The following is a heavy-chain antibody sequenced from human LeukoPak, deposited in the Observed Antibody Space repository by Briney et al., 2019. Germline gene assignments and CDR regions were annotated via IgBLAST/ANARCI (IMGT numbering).Heavy chain of an antibody. Sequence: SETLSLTCTVSGGSISSYYWNWIRQPPGKGLEWIGYIYYSGSTNYNPSLKSRVTISVDTSKNQFSLKLSSVTAADTAVYYCARGADSSGYYSIFYFDYRGQGTLVTVSS. J-gene: IGHJ4*02. D-gene: IGHD3-22*01. V-gene: IGHV4-59*01. CDR1: GGSISSYY. CDR2: IYYSGST. CDR3: ARGADSSGYYSIFYFDY.